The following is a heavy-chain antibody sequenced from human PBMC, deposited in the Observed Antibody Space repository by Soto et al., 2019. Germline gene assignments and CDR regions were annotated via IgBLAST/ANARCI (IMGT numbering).Heavy chain of an antibody. CDR1: GFTFSTHA. D-gene: IGHD7-27*01. J-gene: IGHJ6*02. Sequence: EVQLLESGGGLVQPGGSLRLSCAASGFTFSTHAISWVRQAPGNGLEWVSTISGSGDNTFYADSVKGRVTISRVNSKTTLYPQITTPRPEHTAVYFCANVPPSGEDPYSGLDVWGQGTTVTVSS. CDR3: ANVPPSGEDPYSGLDV. V-gene: IGHV3-23*01. CDR2: ISGSGDNT.